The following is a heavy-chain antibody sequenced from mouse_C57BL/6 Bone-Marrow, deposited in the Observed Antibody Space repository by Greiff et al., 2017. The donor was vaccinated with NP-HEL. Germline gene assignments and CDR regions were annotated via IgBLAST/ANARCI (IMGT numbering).Heavy chain of an antibody. D-gene: IGHD2-2*01. CDR2: ISSGGSYT. Sequence: VQLKESGGDLVKPGGSLKLSCAASGFTFSSYGMSWVRQTPDKRLEWVATISSGGSYTYYPDSVKGRFTISRDNAKNTLYLQMSSLKSEDTAMYYCARHGSTMVRDYFDYWGQGTTLTVSS. V-gene: IGHV5-6*01. J-gene: IGHJ2*01. CDR3: ARHGSTMVRDYFDY. CDR1: GFTFSSYG.